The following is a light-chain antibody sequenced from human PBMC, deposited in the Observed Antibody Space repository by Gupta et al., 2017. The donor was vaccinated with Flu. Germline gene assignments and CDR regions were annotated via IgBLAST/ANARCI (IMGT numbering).Light chain of an antibody. CDR3: CSYAGGNTYV. Sequence: TSSYVGRFNLVSWYQQQPCKAPNLMIYEGSKRPSGVSNRFSGSKSVNTASLTISGLQAEDEADYYGCSYAGGNTYVFGSGTKFTDL. J-gene: IGLJ1*01. CDR2: EGS. V-gene: IGLV2-23*01. CDR1: SSYVGRFNL.